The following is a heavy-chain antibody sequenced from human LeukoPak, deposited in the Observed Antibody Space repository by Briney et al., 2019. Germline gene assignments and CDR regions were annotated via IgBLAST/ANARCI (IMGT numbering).Heavy chain of an antibody. V-gene: IGHV4-4*02. Sequence: PSGTLSLTCAVSGGSISSSNWWSWVRQPPGKGLEWIGEIYHSGSTNYNPSLKSRVTISVDKSKNQSSLKLSSVTAADTAVYYCARDGITMVRGAMGYWGQGTLVTVSS. CDR1: GGSISSSNW. CDR2: IYHSGST. D-gene: IGHD3-10*01. J-gene: IGHJ4*02. CDR3: ARDGITMVRGAMGY.